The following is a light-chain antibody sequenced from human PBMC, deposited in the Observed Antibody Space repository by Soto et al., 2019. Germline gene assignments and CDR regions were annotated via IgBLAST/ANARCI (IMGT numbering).Light chain of an antibody. V-gene: IGKV1-39*01. Sequence: DIQMTQSPSSLSASVGDRVTITCRASQSISPYLNWYQQKPGKAPNLLIYSASIVESGVPSRFSGSRSGTDFTLTISSLHPEDFATYFCQQSYSRPRTFGQGTKVDIK. J-gene: IGKJ1*01. CDR2: SAS. CDR1: QSISPY. CDR3: QQSYSRPRT.